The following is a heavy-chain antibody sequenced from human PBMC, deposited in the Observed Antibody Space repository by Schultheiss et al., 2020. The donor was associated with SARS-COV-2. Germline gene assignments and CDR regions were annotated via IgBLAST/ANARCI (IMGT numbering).Heavy chain of an antibody. CDR3: ARVPTGIAAAGSPDY. D-gene: IGHD6-13*01. CDR1: GGSISSYY. J-gene: IGHJ4*02. Sequence: SETLSLTCTVSGGSISSYYWSWIRQPPGKGLEWIGYIYYSGSTNYHPSLKSRVTMSVDTSKNQFSLKLSSVTAADTAVYYCARVPTGIAAAGSPDYWGQGTLVTVSS. CDR2: IYYSGST. V-gene: IGHV4-59*12.